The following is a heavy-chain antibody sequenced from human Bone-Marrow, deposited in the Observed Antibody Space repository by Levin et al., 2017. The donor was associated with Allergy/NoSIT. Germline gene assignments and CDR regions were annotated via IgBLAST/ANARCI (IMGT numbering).Heavy chain of an antibody. CDR3: AKGADSIAAAGVVDN. Sequence: SGGSLRLSCAASGFTFDDYAMHWVRQAPGKGLEWVSGISWNGDNIGYADSVKGRFTISRDKAKKSLYLQMNSLRGDDTALYYCAKGADSIAAAGVVDNWGQGTLVTVSS. J-gene: IGHJ4*02. CDR2: ISWNGDNI. V-gene: IGHV3-9*01. D-gene: IGHD6-13*01. CDR1: GFTFDDYA.